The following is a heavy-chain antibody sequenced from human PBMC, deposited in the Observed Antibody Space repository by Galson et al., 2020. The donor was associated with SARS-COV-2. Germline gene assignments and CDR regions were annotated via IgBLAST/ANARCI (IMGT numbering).Heavy chain of an antibody. J-gene: IGHJ6*02. D-gene: IGHD2-15*01. CDR3: ARGSSGYCSGGSCPYFYYYGMDV. V-gene: IGHV4-59*01. Sequence: SETLSLTCTVSGGSISAYDWRWIRQSPGTGLEWIGYIYNNGNTNYNPSLKSRVTISVDTSKNQFSLKLTSVTAADTAVYYCARGSSGYCSGGSCPYFYYYGMDVWGQGTTVTVSS. CDR1: GGSISAYD. CDR2: IYNNGNT.